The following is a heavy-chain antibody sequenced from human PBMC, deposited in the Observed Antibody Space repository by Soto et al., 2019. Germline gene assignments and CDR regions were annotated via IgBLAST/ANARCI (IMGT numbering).Heavy chain of an antibody. D-gene: IGHD6-19*01. J-gene: IGHJ4*02. CDR2: IWYDGSNK. Sequence: QVQLVESGGGVVQPGRSLRLSCAASGFTFSSYGMHWVRQAPGKGLEWVAVIWYDGSNKYYADSVKGRFTISRDNSKNTLYLQMNSLRAEDTAVYYCARDKSSAVAGLFDYWGQGTLVPVSS. V-gene: IGHV3-33*01. CDR3: ARDKSSAVAGLFDY. CDR1: GFTFSSYG.